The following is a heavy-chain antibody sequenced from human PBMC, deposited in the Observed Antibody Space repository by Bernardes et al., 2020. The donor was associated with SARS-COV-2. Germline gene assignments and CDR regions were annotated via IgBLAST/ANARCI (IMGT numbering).Heavy chain of an antibody. J-gene: IGHJ6*02. D-gene: IGHD3-22*01. CDR1: GFTFSSYG. Sequence: GGSLRLSCAASGFTFSSYGMHWVRQAPGKGLEWVAVISYDGSNKYYADSVKGRFTISRDNSKNTLYLQMNSLRAEDTAVYYCAKFLLEDYYDSSGYLLVYGMDVWGQGTTVTVSS. CDR2: ISYDGSNK. V-gene: IGHV3-30*18. CDR3: AKFLLEDYYDSSGYLLVYGMDV.